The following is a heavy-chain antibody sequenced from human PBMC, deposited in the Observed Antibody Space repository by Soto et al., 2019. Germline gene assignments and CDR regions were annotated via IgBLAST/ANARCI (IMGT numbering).Heavy chain of an antibody. J-gene: IGHJ4*02. CDR1: GFSFSLFW. CDR2: INEDGSEK. CDR3: ARTGWPQSSYYFDY. D-gene: IGHD3-16*01. Sequence: EVQLAESGGGLVQPGGFLRLSCAASGFSFSLFWMSWVRQTPGKGLEWVANINEDGSEKFFADSVKGRFTISRDSAKNSLSLQMNSLTADDTAVYYCARTGWPQSSYYFDYWGQGTLVTVSS. V-gene: IGHV3-7*03.